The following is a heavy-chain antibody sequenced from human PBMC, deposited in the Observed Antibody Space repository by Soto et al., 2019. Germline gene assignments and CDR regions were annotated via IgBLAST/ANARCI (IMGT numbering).Heavy chain of an antibody. V-gene: IGHV1-18*04. J-gene: IGHJ4*02. Sequence: QVQLVQSGAEVKRPGASVKVSCKASGYTFTKYDISWVRQAPGQGLEWLGVISPNSGRPSYAQKFEGRVTMTTDTSTTTAYLERRSLISDDTAVYYCVRQDYDFWTDYPDFDYWGQGTLVTVSS. CDR3: VRQDYDFWTDYPDFDY. CDR1: GYTFTKYD. CDR2: ISPNSGRP. D-gene: IGHD3-3*01.